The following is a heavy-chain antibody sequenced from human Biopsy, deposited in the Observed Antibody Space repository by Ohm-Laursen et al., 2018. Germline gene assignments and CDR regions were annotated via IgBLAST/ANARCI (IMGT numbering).Heavy chain of an antibody. J-gene: IGHJ4*02. V-gene: IGHV4-59*08. CDR2: VYYDGGST. D-gene: IGHD1-26*01. CDR3: ATFRASWDTTQGGDY. CDR1: GASISSYY. Sequence: SDTLSLTCSVSGASISSYYWSWFRQPPGKRPEWIGFVYYDGGSTNYNPSLKSRVTISVDTSKNQMSLNLTSVAAVDTAVYFCATFRASWDTTQGGDYWGQGTLVTVSS.